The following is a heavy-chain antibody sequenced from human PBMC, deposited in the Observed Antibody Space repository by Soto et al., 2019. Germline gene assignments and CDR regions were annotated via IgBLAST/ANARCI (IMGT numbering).Heavy chain of an antibody. CDR2: IYPGDSDT. V-gene: IGHV5-51*01. CDR1: GYSFTSYW. Sequence: RGESLKISCKGSGYSFTSYWIGWVRQMPGKGLEWMGIIYPGDSDTRHSPSFQGQVTISADKSISTAYLQWSSLKASDTAMYYCARRGSGYLDAFDIWGQGTMVTVSS. D-gene: IGHD3-22*01. CDR3: ARRGSGYLDAFDI. J-gene: IGHJ3*02.